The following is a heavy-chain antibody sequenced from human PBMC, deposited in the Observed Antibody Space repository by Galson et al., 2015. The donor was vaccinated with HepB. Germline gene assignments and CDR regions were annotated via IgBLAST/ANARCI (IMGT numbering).Heavy chain of an antibody. CDR1: GFSFSSYG. CDR2: ISFDGNNK. Sequence: SLRLSCAASGFSFSSYGMHWVRQAPGKGLEWLAIISFDGNNKVYTESVKGRFTISRDNSKNTLYLQMNGLRAEDTAVYFCAKDYYGWGSPPQNLGQGTLGTVSS. D-gene: IGHD3-10*01. CDR3: AKDYYGWGSPPQN. V-gene: IGHV3-30*18. J-gene: IGHJ4*02.